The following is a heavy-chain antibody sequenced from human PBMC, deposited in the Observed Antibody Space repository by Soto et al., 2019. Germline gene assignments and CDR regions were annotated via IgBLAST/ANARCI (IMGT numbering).Heavy chain of an antibody. CDR3: AREYCGGDCYLDY. Sequence: QVQLQESGPGLVKPSQTLSLTCTVSGGSISSGDYYWSWIRQPPGKGLEWIGYIYYSGSTYYNPSLNSRVTISVDASKNQCSLKRSSVTAADTAVYYWAREYCGGDCYLDYWGQGTLVTLSS. J-gene: IGHJ4*02. CDR2: IYYSGST. V-gene: IGHV4-30-4*01. CDR1: GGSISSGDYY. D-gene: IGHD2-21*02.